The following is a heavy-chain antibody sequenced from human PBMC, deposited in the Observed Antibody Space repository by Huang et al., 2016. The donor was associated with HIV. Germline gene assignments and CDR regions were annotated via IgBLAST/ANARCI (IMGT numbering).Heavy chain of an antibody. CDR2: ISRTSSAM. CDR3: ARVRLGSGWSFDH. CDR1: GFNFGDYS. V-gene: IGHV3-11*01. J-gene: IGHJ4*02. Sequence: QVHLVESGGGLVKPGGSLRLSCAASGFNFGDYSMSWIRQTPGKGREWLACISRTSSAMYYADSVRGRFTVSRDNAKNSLYLQMDSLTAEDTAVYFCARVRLGSGWSFDHWGQGTLGTVSS. D-gene: IGHD6-19*01.